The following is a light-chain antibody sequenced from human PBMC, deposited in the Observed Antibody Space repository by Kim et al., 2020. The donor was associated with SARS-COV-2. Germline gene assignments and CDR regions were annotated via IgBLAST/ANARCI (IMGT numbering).Light chain of an antibody. Sequence: VSPVDRAPLCCRTSQSVSNNVAWYQQKPGQAPRLLIYDVSTRATGIPARFSGSGSGTDLSLTISSLQSEDFAVYYCQHYSNWPRTFGQGTKVDIK. CDR1: QSVSNN. CDR3: QHYSNWPRT. V-gene: IGKV3-15*01. CDR2: DVS. J-gene: IGKJ1*01.